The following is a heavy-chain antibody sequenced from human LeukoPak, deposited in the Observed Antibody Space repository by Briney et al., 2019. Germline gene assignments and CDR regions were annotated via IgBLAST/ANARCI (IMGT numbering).Heavy chain of an antibody. CDR1: GFTFSDYA. CDR2: LTAGGDTT. CDR3: AKGWSTAGDIKDWFTL. J-gene: IGHJ5*02. D-gene: IGHD5/OR15-5a*01. V-gene: IGHV3-23*01. Sequence: GSSLRLSCGASGFTFSDYAMNWVRQTPERGLDWVPALTAGGDTTYYADSVKGRFTISRDNFRSTLTLEMGSLKYEDTAVYYCAKGWSTAGDIKDWFTLWGQGTLVTVSS.